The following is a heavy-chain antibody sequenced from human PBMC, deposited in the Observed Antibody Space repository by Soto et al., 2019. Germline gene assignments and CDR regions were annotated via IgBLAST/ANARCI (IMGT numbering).Heavy chain of an antibody. CDR2: VYYTGPT. D-gene: IGHD3-9*01. V-gene: IGHV4-61*01. J-gene: IGHJ2*01. Sequence: SETLSLTCTVSGDSVRSRQSYWTWIRQPPGKEMEWIGYVYYTGPTNYNPSLKPRVTISVDTSNNEFSLKLASVTAADTAVYYCARAAVLMPSKRSYDVWGRGTLVTVSS. CDR3: ARAAVLMPSKRSYDV. CDR1: GDSVRSRQSY.